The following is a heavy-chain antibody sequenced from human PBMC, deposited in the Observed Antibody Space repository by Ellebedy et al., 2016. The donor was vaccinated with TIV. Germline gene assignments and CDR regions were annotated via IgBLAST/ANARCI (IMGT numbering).Heavy chain of an antibody. CDR1: GFTVNSNY. J-gene: IGHJ5*02. V-gene: IGHV3-7*01. D-gene: IGHD2-15*01. Sequence: GESLKISXAASGFTVNSNYMSWVRQAPGKGLEWVANIKQDGSEKNYVDSVKGRFSISRDNAKNSLYLQMNSLRAEDTAVYYCAREIRWNWFDPWGQGTLVTVSS. CDR2: IKQDGSEK. CDR3: AREIRWNWFDP.